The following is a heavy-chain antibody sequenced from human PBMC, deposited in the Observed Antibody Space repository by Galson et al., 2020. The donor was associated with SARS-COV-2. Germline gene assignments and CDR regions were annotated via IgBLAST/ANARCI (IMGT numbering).Heavy chain of an antibody. D-gene: IGHD3-22*01. J-gene: IGHJ5*01. CDR1: GGSISSYY. CDR3: AREDTRYYYSSGYWGGNNWFDC. V-gene: IGHV4-59*13. CDR2: INYSGST. Sequence: SETLSLTCTVYGGSISSYYWSWIRQPPGKGLEWIGKINYSGSTNYNPSLKSRVTISVDTSKNQFSLKLSSVTAADTAVYYCAREDTRYYYSSGYWGGNNWFDCWGQGTLVTVSS.